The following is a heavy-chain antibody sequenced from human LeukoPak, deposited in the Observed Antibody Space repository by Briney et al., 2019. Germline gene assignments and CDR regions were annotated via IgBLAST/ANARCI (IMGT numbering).Heavy chain of an antibody. V-gene: IGHV3-74*01. D-gene: IGHD3-10*01. J-gene: IGHJ5*02. Sequence: PGGSLRLSCAASGFTFSSEWMHWVRQAPGRGLVWISHINSDGGSTHYGDSVKGRFTASRDNAKNTLYLQMNSLRAEDTAVYYCARDLPRTSGPWGQGTLVTVSS. CDR3: ARDLPRTSGP. CDR2: INSDGGST. CDR1: GFTFSSEW.